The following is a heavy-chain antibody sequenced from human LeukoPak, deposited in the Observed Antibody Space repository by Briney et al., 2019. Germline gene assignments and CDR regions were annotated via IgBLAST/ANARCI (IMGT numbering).Heavy chain of an antibody. Sequence: PSETLSLTCTVAGGSISSYFWSWIRQPPGKGLEWIGYIYYSGNTNHNPSLKSRVTISVDTSKNQFSLKLSSVTAADTAVYYCARHGGVVRGEGSDAFDIWGQGPMVTVSS. CDR3: ARHGGVVRGEGSDAFDI. CDR1: GGSISSYF. J-gene: IGHJ3*02. D-gene: IGHD3-10*01. CDR2: IYYSGNT. V-gene: IGHV4-59*08.